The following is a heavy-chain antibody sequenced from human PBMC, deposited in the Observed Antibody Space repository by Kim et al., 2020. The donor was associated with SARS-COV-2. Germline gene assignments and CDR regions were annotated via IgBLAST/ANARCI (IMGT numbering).Heavy chain of an antibody. D-gene: IGHD3-22*01. V-gene: IGHV5-10-1*01. Sequence: GESLKISCKGSGYSFTSYWISWVRQMPGKGLEWMGRIDPSDSYTNYSPSFQGHVTISADKSISTAYLQWSSLKASDTAMYYCARLGSGAYYDSSGYYWGAVAIWGQGTMVTVSS. CDR2: IDPSDSYT. J-gene: IGHJ3*02. CDR1: GYSFTSYW. CDR3: ARLGSGAYYDSSGYYWGAVAI.